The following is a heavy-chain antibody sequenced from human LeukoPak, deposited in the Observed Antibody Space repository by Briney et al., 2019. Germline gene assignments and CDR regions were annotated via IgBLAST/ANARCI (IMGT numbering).Heavy chain of an antibody. J-gene: IGHJ5*02. V-gene: IGHV3-23*01. D-gene: IGHD1-26*01. Sequence: GGSLRLSCAASGFTFSSYAMSWVRQAPGKGPEWVSAISGSGGSTYYADSVKGRFTISRDNSKNTLYLQMNSLRAEDTAVYCCARNAGSPGDPWGQGTLVTVSS. CDR2: ISGSGGST. CDR3: ARNAGSPGDP. CDR1: GFTFSSYA.